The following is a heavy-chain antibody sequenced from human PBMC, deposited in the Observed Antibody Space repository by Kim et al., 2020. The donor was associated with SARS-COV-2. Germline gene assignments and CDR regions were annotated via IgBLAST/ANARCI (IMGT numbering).Heavy chain of an antibody. D-gene: IGHD5-12*01. CDR3: ARLRDSGYGSSVDS. J-gene: IGHJ4*02. Sequence: SETLSLTCTVSGGSISSSSYYWGWIRQPPGKGLEWIGSIYYSGGTYYNPSLKSRVTISIDTSKNQFSLKLSSVTAADTAVYYCARLRDSGYGSSVDSWGQGTLVTVSS. CDR2: IYYSGGT. CDR1: GGSISSSSYY. V-gene: IGHV4-39*01.